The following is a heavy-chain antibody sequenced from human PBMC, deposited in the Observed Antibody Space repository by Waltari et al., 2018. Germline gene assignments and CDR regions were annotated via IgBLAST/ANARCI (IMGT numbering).Heavy chain of an antibody. Sequence: QVQLQESGPGLVKPSQTLSLTCTVSGGSISSGSYYLSWIRQPAGKGLEWIGDISTSASTNYHPSLKSRVTISVDTSKNQFSLNLSSVTAADTAVYYCARKSSSYYYFDYWGQGTLVTVSS. CDR3: ARKSSSYYYFDY. D-gene: IGHD6-13*01. J-gene: IGHJ4*02. CDR1: GGSISSGSYY. CDR2: ISTSAST. V-gene: IGHV4-61*09.